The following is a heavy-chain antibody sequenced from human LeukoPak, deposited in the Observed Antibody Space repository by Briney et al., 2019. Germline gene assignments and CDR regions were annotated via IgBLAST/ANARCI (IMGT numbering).Heavy chain of an antibody. V-gene: IGHV1-18*01. J-gene: IGHJ4*02. CDR2: ISSHNGYT. CDR3: ARVLATIPFDY. Sequence: EASVKVSCKASGYTFISYGISWVRQAPGQGLEWMGWISSHNGYTKYAQRFQGRVTMTTDTSMSTAYMELGSLRSDDTAVYYCARVLATIPFDYWGQGTLVTVSS. CDR1: GYTFISYG. D-gene: IGHD5-12*01.